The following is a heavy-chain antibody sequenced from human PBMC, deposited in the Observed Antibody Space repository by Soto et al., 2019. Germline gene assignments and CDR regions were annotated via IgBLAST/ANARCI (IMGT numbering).Heavy chain of an antibody. CDR1: GFTFSSYG. D-gene: IGHD6-13*01. Sequence: SLRLSCAASGFTFSSYGMHWVRQAPGKGLEWVTIISYDGSDKYYADSVRGRFTISRDNSKNTLYLQVSSLRAEDTAVYYCAKDYSSTYYGMDVWGQGTTVTVSS. J-gene: IGHJ6*02. CDR2: ISYDGSDK. CDR3: AKDYSSTYYGMDV. V-gene: IGHV3-30*18.